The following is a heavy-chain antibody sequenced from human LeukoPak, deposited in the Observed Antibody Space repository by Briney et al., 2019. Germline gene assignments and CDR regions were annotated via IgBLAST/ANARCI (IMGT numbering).Heavy chain of an antibody. CDR3: ARAISAMVADN. J-gene: IGHJ4*02. CDR2: ITSSGGST. Sequence: GGSLRLSCAASGFTFSSYAMSWVRQAPGKGLEWVSSITSSGGSTYYADSVKGRFTISRDNSKNTLYLQMNSLRAEDTAVYCCARAISAMVADNWGQGTLVTVSS. V-gene: IGHV3-23*01. CDR1: GFTFSSYA. D-gene: IGHD5-18*01.